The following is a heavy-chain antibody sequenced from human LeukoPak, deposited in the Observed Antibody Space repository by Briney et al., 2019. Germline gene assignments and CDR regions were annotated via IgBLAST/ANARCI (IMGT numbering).Heavy chain of an antibody. Sequence: GGSLRLSCAASGFTFSSYWMSWVRQAPGKGLEWVANIKQDGSEKYYVDSVKGRFTISRDNAKNSLYLQMNSLSAEDTAVYYCARDHCSGGSCYSSANYYDTYYFDYWGQGTLVTVSS. CDR3: ARDHCSGGSCYSSANYYDTYYFDY. CDR2: IKQDGSEK. V-gene: IGHV3-7*01. CDR1: GFTFSSYW. D-gene: IGHD2-15*01. J-gene: IGHJ4*02.